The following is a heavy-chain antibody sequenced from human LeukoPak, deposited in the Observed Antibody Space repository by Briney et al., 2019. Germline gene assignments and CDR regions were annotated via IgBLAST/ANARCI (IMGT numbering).Heavy chain of an antibody. J-gene: IGHJ4*02. Sequence: GGSLRLSCSASGFTFSTYAMSWVRQAPGKGLEWVSGISGSGANKYYADSVKGRFTISKDNSKNTLFLQMNSLRAEDTAVYYCAKSPDIAVTDDFDYWGQGTMVTVSS. V-gene: IGHV3-23*01. D-gene: IGHD6-19*01. CDR2: ISGSGANK. CDR1: GFTFSTYA. CDR3: AKSPDIAVTDDFDY.